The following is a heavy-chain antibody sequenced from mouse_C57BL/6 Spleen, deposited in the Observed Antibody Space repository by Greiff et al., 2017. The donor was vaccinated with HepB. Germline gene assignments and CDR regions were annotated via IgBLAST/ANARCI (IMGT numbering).Heavy chain of an antibody. CDR2: IDPETGGT. J-gene: IGHJ4*01. Sequence: VQLVESGAELVRPGASVTLSCKASGYTFTDYEMHWVKQTPVHGLEWIGAIDPETGGTAYNQKFKGKAILTADKSSSTAYMELRSLTSEDSAVYYCTRWLLRHYYAMDYWGQGTSVTVSS. CDR3: TRWLLRHYYAMDY. V-gene: IGHV1-15*01. D-gene: IGHD2-3*01. CDR1: GYTFTDYE.